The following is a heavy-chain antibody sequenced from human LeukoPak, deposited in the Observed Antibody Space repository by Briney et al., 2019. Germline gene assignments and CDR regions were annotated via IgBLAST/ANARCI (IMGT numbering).Heavy chain of an antibody. V-gene: IGHV4-59*08. CDR3: ARHEFDSGSLPYFDY. J-gene: IGHJ4*02. Sequence: SETLSLTCTVSGGSIRGYYWSWIRQPPGKGLEWIGYIYYSGSTNYNPSLKSRVTISVDTSKNQFSLKLSAVSAADTSVYYCARHEFDSGSLPYFDYWGQGILVTVSS. CDR2: IYYSGST. D-gene: IGHD3-10*01. CDR1: GGSIRGYY.